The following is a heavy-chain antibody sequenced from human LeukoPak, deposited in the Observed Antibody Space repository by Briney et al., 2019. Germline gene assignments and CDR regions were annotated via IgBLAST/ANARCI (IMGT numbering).Heavy chain of an antibody. CDR3: AKDILLDDYDSSGYFDY. V-gene: IGHV3-23*01. D-gene: IGHD3-22*01. J-gene: IGHJ4*02. CDR2: ISAGGDHT. Sequence: PGGSLRLSRAASGFTFSNYPMSWVRQAPGKGLEWVSGISAGGDHTYYADSVKGRFTISRDNSKNTLYLQMNNLRAEDTAVYYCAKDILLDDYDSSGYFDYWGQGTLVTVSS. CDR1: GFTFSNYP.